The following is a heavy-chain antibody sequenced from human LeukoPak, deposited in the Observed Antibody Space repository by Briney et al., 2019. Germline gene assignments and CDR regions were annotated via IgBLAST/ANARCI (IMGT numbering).Heavy chain of an antibody. J-gene: IGHJ4*02. CDR2: ISGSGSST. CDR3: ARDRPYCSSTSCPSSLDY. D-gene: IGHD2-2*01. CDR1: GFTFSSYA. Sequence: GGSLRLSCAASGFTFSSYAMSWVRQAPGRGLEWVSAISGSGSSTYYADSVKGRFTISRDTSKNTLYLQMNSLRAEDTAVYYCARDRPYCSSTSCPSSLDYWGQGTLVTVSS. V-gene: IGHV3-23*01.